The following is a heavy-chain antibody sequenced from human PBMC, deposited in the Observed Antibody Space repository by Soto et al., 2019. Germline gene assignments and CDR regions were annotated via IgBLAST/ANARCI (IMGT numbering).Heavy chain of an antibody. D-gene: IGHD3-16*01. J-gene: IGHJ4*02. Sequence: QVQLVQSGGEVKRPGASVMVSCKASGYTFNTYGISWVRQAPGQGLESMGWISAYNGHTDYAQKFQGRVTMTTDTPTNTISMELRGLRSDDTAVYYCARGRTWGARDFDYWGQGTLVTVSS. V-gene: IGHV1-18*01. CDR1: GYTFNTYG. CDR3: ARGRTWGARDFDY. CDR2: ISAYNGHT.